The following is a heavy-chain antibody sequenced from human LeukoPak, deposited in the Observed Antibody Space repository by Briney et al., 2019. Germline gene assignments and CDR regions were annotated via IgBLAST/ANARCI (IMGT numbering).Heavy chain of an antibody. J-gene: IGHJ4*02. D-gene: IGHD3-16*01. Sequence: GSLRLSCVAPGFNFRDYGIHWVRQAPGKGLEWVAAMSYDESFDYYGESEKGRFIISRDNSMNTVYLQMNSLRVADTAVYFCAKERQRGISYGGGPFDSWGQGILVTVSS. CDR1: GFNFRDYG. CDR3: AKERQRGISYGGGPFDS. CDR2: MSYDESFD. V-gene: IGHV3-30*18.